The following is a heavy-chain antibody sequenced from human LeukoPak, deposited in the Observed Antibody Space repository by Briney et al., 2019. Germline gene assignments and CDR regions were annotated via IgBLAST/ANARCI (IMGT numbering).Heavy chain of an antibody. D-gene: IGHD6-13*01. V-gene: IGHV4-59*01. CDR3: AREQAAGLDP. J-gene: IGHJ5*02. Sequence: SETLSLTCNVSGGSFSSYYWTWIRQPPGKGLEWIGNVYYSGSTNYKSSLKSRVSISVDRSKNQFSLELRSVTPADTAVYYCAREQAAGLDPWGQGTLVTVSS. CDR2: VYYSGST. CDR1: GGSFSSYY.